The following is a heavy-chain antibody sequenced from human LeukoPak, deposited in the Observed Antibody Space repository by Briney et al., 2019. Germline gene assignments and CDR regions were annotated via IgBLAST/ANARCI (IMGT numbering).Heavy chain of an antibody. J-gene: IGHJ4*02. CDR3: TRSVRSGSIDY. D-gene: IGHD5-12*01. Sequence: ASVKVSCKASGYTFTSYDINWVRQATGQGLEWMGWMNPNSGKKGYAQKFQGRVTMTRSSSIRTAYMELSSLRSEDTAVYYCTRSVRSGSIDYWGPGTLVTVSS. CDR1: GYTFTSYD. CDR2: MNPNSGKK. V-gene: IGHV1-8*01.